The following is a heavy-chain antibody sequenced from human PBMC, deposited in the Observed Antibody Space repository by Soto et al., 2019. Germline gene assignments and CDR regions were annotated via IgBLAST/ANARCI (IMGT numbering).Heavy chain of an antibody. Sequence: PGGSLRLSCAASGFTFSSYGMHWVRQAPGKGLEWVAVISYDGSNKYYADSVKGRFTISRDNSKNTLYLQMNSLRAEDTAVYYCAKGQYYDFWSGYYPEQLNNWFDPWGQGTLVTVS. D-gene: IGHD3-3*01. J-gene: IGHJ5*02. CDR3: AKGQYYDFWSGYYPEQLNNWFDP. CDR1: GFTFSSYG. V-gene: IGHV3-30*18. CDR2: ISYDGSNK.